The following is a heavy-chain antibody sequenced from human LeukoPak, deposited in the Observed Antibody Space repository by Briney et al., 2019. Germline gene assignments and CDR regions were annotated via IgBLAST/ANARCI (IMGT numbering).Heavy chain of an antibody. V-gene: IGHV3-7*02. CDR2: INQGGSEK. CDR1: GFTFSNYW. Sequence: PGGSLRLSCVASGFTFSNYWMSWVRQAPGKGLEWVANINQGGSEKYYVDSVKGRFTISRDNAKNSLYLQMNSLRAEDTAVYYCARAITMVRGVKGDYWGQGTLVTVSS. J-gene: IGHJ4*02. CDR3: ARAITMVRGVKGDY. D-gene: IGHD3-10*01.